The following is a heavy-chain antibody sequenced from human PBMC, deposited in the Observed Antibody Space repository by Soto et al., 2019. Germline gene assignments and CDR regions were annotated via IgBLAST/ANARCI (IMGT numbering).Heavy chain of an antibody. CDR3: ARQRDY. J-gene: IGHJ4*02. CDR2: INHSGSA. CDR1: GGSFSGYY. V-gene: IGHV4-34*01. Sequence: QVQLQQWGAGLLRPSETLSLTCAVYGGSFSGYYWTWIRQPPGKGLEWIGEINHSGSANYNPSLKSRVTISVDTSKNQVALKLSPVTAADTALYYCARQRDYWGQGTLVTVSS.